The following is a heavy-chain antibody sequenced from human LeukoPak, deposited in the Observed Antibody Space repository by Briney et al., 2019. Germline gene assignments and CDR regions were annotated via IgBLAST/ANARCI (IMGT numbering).Heavy chain of an antibody. D-gene: IGHD1-26*01. J-gene: IGHJ4*02. CDR1: GSIFTSYG. CDR2: ISVYNSKT. V-gene: IGHV1-18*01. Sequence: ASVTLSCKASGSIFTSYGISWVRQAPGQGLEWMGWISVYNSKTKYAQKLQGRVTMTTDTSTSTAYMELRSLRSDDTAVYYCARVVRGIVGIDFFDYWGQGTRVTVFS. CDR3: ARVVRGIVGIDFFDY.